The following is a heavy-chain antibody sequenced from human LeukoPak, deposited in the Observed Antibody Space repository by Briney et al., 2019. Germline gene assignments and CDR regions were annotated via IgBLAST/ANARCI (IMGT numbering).Heavy chain of an antibody. CDR3: ARGRLRWSQGLGY. CDR1: GYTFTGYY. V-gene: IGHV1-8*02. Sequence: ASVKVSCKASGYTFTGYYMHWVRQATGQGLEWMGWMNPNSGNTGYAQKFQGRVTMTRNTSISTAYMELSSLRSEDTAVYYCARGRLRWSQGLGYWGQGTLVTVSS. CDR2: MNPNSGNT. D-gene: IGHD4-23*01. J-gene: IGHJ4*02.